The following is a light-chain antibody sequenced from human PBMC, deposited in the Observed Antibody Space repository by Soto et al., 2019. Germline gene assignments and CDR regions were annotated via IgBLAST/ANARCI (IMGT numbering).Light chain of an antibody. J-gene: IGKJ1*01. V-gene: IGKV3-20*01. CDR2: GAS. CDR1: QSVSSDY. CDR3: QHYGSSLWT. Sequence: EIVLTQSPGTLSLSPGERATLSCRSSQSVSSDYLAWYQQKPGQAPRLLIYGASSRATGVPDRFSGSGSGTDFILTISRLEPEDFALYFCQHYGSSLWTFGQGTKV.